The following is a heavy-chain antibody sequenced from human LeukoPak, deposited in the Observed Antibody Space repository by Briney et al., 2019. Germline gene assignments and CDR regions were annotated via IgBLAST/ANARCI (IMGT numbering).Heavy chain of an antibody. CDR2: ISGSGGST. Sequence: GGSLRLSCAASGFTFSSYAMSWVRQAPGKGLEWVSAISGSGGSTYYADSVKGRFTISRDNSKNTLYLQMNSLSPEDTAVYYCAKIGTYFDFDYWGQGALVTVSS. CDR1: GFTFSSYA. J-gene: IGHJ4*02. CDR3: AKIGTYFDFDY. V-gene: IGHV3-23*01. D-gene: IGHD1-26*01.